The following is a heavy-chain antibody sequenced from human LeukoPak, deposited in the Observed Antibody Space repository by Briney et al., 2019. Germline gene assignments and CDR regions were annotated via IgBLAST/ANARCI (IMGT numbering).Heavy chain of an antibody. D-gene: IGHD6-13*01. V-gene: IGHV4-30-4*01. CDR3: ARVGGLESQQLTLDNWFDP. CDR2: IYYSGST. Sequence: SETLSLTCTVSGGSISSGDYYWSWIRQPPGKGLEWIGYIYYSGSTYYNPSLKSRVTMSVDTSKNQFSLKLSSVTAADTAVYYCARVGGLESQQLTLDNWFDPWGQGTLVTVSS. J-gene: IGHJ5*02. CDR1: GGSISSGDYY.